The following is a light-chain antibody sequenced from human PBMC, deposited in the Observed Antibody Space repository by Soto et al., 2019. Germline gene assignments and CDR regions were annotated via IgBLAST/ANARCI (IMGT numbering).Light chain of an antibody. J-gene: IGKJ4*01. CDR3: QEYDNLPPRLT. Sequence: EIVMTQSPATLSVSPGERATLSCRASQSVSSDLVWYQQKAGQAPRLLIYDTSTRATGIPARFSGSGSGTEFTLTISSLQSEDIATYYCQEYDNLPPRLTFGGGTRVEIK. CDR2: DTS. V-gene: IGKV3-15*01. CDR1: QSVSSD.